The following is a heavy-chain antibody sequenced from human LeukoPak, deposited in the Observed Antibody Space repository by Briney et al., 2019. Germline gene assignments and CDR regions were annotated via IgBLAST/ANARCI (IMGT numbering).Heavy chain of an antibody. V-gene: IGHV4-4*02. CDR3: ASGGAAADGWFDP. J-gene: IGHJ5*02. D-gene: IGHD6-13*01. CDR1: GGSISSSNW. CDR2: IYHSGST. Sequence: SETLSLTCAVSGGSISSSNWWSWVRQPPGKGLEWIGEIYHSGSTNYNPSLKSRVTISVDKSKNQFSLKLSSVTAADTAVYYCASGGAAADGWFDPWGQGTLVTVSS.